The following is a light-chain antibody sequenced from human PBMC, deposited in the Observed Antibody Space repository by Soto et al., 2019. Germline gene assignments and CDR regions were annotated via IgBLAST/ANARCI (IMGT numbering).Light chain of an antibody. CDR3: QQFKSYPYT. Sequence: IQLTQSPSSLSASVGDRVTITCRASQAISGFLVWYQQNPGQAPKLLIYGASTLQSGVPSRFSGSGAGTDFTLTISSLQPADIATYYCQQFKSYPYTFGQGTKLEIK. CDR2: GAS. J-gene: IGKJ2*01. CDR1: QAISGF. V-gene: IGKV1-9*01.